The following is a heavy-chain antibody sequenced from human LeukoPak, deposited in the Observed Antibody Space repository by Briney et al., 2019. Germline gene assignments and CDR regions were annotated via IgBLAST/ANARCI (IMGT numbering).Heavy chain of an antibody. CDR2: ISYDGSNK. D-gene: IGHD6-13*01. J-gene: IGHJ6*02. CDR1: GFTFSSYA. V-gene: IGHV3-30*04. CDR3: ARDRAGSSWYYYGMDV. Sequence: GRSLRLSCAASGFTFSSYAMHWVRQAPGKGLEWVAVISYDGSNKYYADSVKGRFTISRDNSKNTLYLQMNSLRAEDTAVYYCARDRAGSSWYYYGMDVWGQGTTVTVSS.